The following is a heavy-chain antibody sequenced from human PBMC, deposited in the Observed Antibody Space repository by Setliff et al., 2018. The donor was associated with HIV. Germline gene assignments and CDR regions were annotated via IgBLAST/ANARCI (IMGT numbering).Heavy chain of an antibody. CDR2: IYNSVTT. D-gene: IGHD2-15*01. CDR3: ARGRVAVVKGYYYYYYGMDV. CDR1: GASISSNT. V-gene: IGHV4-59*01. J-gene: IGHJ6*02. Sequence: SETLSLTCIVSGASISSNTWSWIRQAPGKGLQWIGFIYNSVTTNYNPSLKSRVTISLDTSKNQFSLKLTSVTAADTAVYYCARGRVAVVKGYYYYYYGMDVWGQGTTVTVSS.